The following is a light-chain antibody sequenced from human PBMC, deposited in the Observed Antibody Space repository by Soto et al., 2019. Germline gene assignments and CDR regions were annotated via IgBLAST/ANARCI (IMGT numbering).Light chain of an antibody. J-gene: IGLJ1*01. Sequence: QSVLTQPPSASGTPGQRVTISCSGRSSNIGSNTVNWYQQLPGTAPKLLIYSNNQRPSGVPDRFSGSKSGTSASLAISGLPSEDVFVYDCAAWDDSLNGFYVFGTGTK. CDR2: SNN. CDR1: SSNIGSNT. CDR3: AAWDDSLNGFYV. V-gene: IGLV1-44*01.